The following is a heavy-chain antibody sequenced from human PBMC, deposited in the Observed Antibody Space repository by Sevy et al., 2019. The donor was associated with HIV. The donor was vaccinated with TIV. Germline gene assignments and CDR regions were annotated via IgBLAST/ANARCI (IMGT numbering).Heavy chain of an antibody. V-gene: IGHV4-4*07. CDR3: ASLDGA. D-gene: IGHD3-3*01. Sequence: SETLSLTCTVSSGSISSYYYNWIRQPAGKGLEWIGRIYTSGRTTYNPALKSRVTMSIDTSKNQFSLNMRSVTAADTAVYYCASLDGAWGQGTLVTVSS. CDR2: IYTSGRT. J-gene: IGHJ5*02. CDR1: SGSISSYY.